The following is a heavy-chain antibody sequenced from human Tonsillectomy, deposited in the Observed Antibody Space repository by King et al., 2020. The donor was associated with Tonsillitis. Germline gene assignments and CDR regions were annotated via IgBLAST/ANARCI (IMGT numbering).Heavy chain of an antibody. Sequence: VQLVESGGGLVQPGGSLRLSCAASGFTFSSYAMSWVRQAPGKGLEWVSAISGSGGSTYYADSVKGRFTISRDNSKNTLYLQMNSLRAEDTAVYYCAKGAAYCSGGSCYNDYWGEGTLVTVSS. CDR1: GFTFSSYA. J-gene: IGHJ4*02. V-gene: IGHV3-23*04. D-gene: IGHD2-15*01. CDR2: ISGSGGST. CDR3: AKGAAYCSGGSCYNDY.